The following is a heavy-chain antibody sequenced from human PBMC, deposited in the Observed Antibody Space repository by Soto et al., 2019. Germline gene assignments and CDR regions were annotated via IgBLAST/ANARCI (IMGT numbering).Heavy chain of an antibody. CDR3: ASGQAEFGSTYYYYYMDV. J-gene: IGHJ6*03. Sequence: SETLSLTCTVSGGSISGYYWSWIRQPPGKGLEWIGYIYYSGSTQYNPSLKSRVSMSADTSKNQFSLKLSSVTAADTAVYYCASGQAEFGSTYYYYYMDVWGKGTTVTVSS. V-gene: IGHV4-59*01. D-gene: IGHD3-16*01. CDR2: IYYSGST. CDR1: GGSISGYY.